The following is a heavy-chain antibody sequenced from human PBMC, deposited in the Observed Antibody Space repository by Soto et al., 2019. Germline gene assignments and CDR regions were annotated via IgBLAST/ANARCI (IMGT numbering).Heavy chain of an antibody. D-gene: IGHD2-15*01. CDR3: ASTFPGYCSGGSCYPNWFDP. CDR1: GGSISSSSYY. Sequence: PSETLSLTCTVSGGSISSSSYYWGWIRQPPGKGLEWIGSIYYSGSTYYNPSLKSRVTISVDTSKNQFSLKLSSVTAADTAVYYCASTFPGYCSGGSCYPNWFDPWGQGTLVTAPQ. J-gene: IGHJ5*02. CDR2: IYYSGST. V-gene: IGHV4-39*01.